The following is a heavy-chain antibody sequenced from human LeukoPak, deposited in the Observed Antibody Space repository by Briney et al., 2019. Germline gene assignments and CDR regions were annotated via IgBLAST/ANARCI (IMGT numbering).Heavy chain of an antibody. CDR3: ARGLGDSSGYYFDY. D-gene: IGHD3-22*01. CDR2: INHSGST. J-gene: IGHJ4*02. CDR1: GGSFSGYY. V-gene: IGHV4-34*01. Sequence: SETLSLTCAVYGGSFSGYYWSWIRQPPGKGLEWIGEINHSGSTNYNPSLKSRVTISVDTSKSQFSLKLSSVTAADTAVYYCARGLGDSSGYYFDYWGQGTLVTVSS.